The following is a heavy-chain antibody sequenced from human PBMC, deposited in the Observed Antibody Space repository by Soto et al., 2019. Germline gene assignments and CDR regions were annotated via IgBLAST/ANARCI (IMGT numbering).Heavy chain of an antibody. J-gene: IGHJ4*02. CDR2: ISAYNGNT. V-gene: IGHV1-18*01. D-gene: IGHD3-9*01. CDR1: GYTFTSYG. CDR3: ARVWDYDILTGYADY. Sequence: QVQLVQSGAEVKKPGASVKVSCKASGYTFTSYGISWVRQAPGQGLEWMGGISAYNGNTNYAQKLKGRVTMTTDTSTSTAYMELRSLRSDDTAVYYCARVWDYDILTGYADYWGQGTLVTVSS.